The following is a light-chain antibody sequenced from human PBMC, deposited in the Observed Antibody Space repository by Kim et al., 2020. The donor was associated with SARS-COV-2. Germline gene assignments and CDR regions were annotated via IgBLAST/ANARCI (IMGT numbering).Light chain of an antibody. CDR3: SSDTSSSALV. Sequence: QSALTQPASASGSPGQSITISCTGTSSDVGGYNYVSWYQPNPGKAPALMIYDVSNRPSGVSNRFSCSKSSNTASLTISGLQAEDEADYYCSSDTSSSALVFGGGTQLTVL. CDR1: SSDVGGYNY. CDR2: DVS. V-gene: IGLV2-14*03. J-gene: IGLJ3*02.